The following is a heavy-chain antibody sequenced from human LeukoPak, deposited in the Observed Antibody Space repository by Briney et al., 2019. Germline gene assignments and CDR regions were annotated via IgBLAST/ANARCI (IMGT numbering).Heavy chain of an antibody. J-gene: IGHJ5*02. V-gene: IGHV3-15*01. Sequence: PGGSLRLSCAASGFTFSNAWMSWVRQAPGKGLEWVGRIKSKTDGGTTDYAAPVKGRFTISRDDPKNTLYLQMNSLKTEDTAVYYCTTDFSAFNNIVVVPASRFGWFDPWGQGTLVTVSS. CDR1: GFTFSNAW. D-gene: IGHD2-2*01. CDR3: TTDFSAFNNIVVVPASRFGWFDP. CDR2: IKSKTDGGTT.